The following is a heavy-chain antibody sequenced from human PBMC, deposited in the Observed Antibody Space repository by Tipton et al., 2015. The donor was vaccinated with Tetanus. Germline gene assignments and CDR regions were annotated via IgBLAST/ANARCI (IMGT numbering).Heavy chain of an antibody. CDR1: GGSISSYY. D-gene: IGHD3-10*01. CDR2: IYTSGST. J-gene: IGHJ6*02. CDR3: ARGRLARVAAYYYYYGMDV. Sequence: TLSLTCTVSGGSISSYYWSWIRQPAGKGLEWIGRIYTSGSTNYNPSPKSRVTMSVDTSKNQFSLKLSSVTAADTAVYYCARGRLARVAAYYYYYGMDVWGQGTTVTVSS. V-gene: IGHV4-4*07.